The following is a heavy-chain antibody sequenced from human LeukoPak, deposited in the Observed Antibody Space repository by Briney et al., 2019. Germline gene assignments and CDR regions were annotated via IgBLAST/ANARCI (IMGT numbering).Heavy chain of an antibody. V-gene: IGHV3-66*01. D-gene: IGHD1-26*01. Sequence: GGSLGLSCAASGFTVSSNYMSWVRQAPGKGLEWVSVIYSGGSTYYADSVKGRFTISRDNSKNTLYLQMNSLRAEDTAVYYCALWELSYWGQGTLVTVSS. J-gene: IGHJ4*02. CDR2: IYSGGST. CDR1: GFTVSSNY. CDR3: ALWELSY.